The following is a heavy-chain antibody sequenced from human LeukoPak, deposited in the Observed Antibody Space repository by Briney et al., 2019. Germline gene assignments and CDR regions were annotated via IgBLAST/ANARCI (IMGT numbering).Heavy chain of an antibody. V-gene: IGHV1-69*13. CDR2: IIPIFGTA. J-gene: IGHJ4*02. Sequence: SVKVSCKASGGTFSSYAISWVRRAPGQGLEWMGGIIPIFGTANYAQKFQGRVTITADESTSTAYMELSSLRSEDTAVYYCARGVGYCSGGSCYWTFFDYWGQGTLVTVSS. CDR3: ARGVGYCSGGSCYWTFFDY. D-gene: IGHD2-15*01. CDR1: GGTFSSYA.